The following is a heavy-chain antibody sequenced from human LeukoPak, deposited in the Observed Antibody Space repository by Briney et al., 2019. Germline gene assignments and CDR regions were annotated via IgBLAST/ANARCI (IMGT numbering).Heavy chain of an antibody. Sequence: GGSLRLSCTASGFSFGDYAMNWVRQAPGKGLEWVGFIRSKAYGGTTEYAASVKGRFTISRDDSKSIAYLQMNSLKTEDTDVYYCTRDPRGSYGPDAFDIWGQGTMVTVSS. J-gene: IGHJ3*02. CDR1: GFSFGDYA. CDR2: IRSKAYGGTT. V-gene: IGHV3-49*04. CDR3: TRDPRGSYGPDAFDI. D-gene: IGHD1-26*01.